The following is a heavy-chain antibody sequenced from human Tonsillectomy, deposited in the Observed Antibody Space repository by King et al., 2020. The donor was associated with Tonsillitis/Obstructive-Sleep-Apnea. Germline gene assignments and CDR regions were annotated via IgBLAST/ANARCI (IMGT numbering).Heavy chain of an antibody. J-gene: IGHJ4*02. CDR1: GGSFSGYY. CDR3: ARGTVSRSSGSKVFVY. D-gene: IGHD6-19*01. CDR2: INHSGST. V-gene: IGHV4-34*01. Sequence: VQLQQWGAGLLKPSETLSLTCAVYGGSFSGYYWSWIRQPPGKGLEWIGEINHSGSTNYNPSLKSRVTISVDTSKNQFSLKLSSVTAADTAVYYCARGTVSRSSGSKVFVYWGQGTLVTVSS.